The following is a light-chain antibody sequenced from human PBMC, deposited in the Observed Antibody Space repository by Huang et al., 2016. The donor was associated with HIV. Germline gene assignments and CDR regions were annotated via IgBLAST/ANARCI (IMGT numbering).Light chain of an antibody. CDR3: QQSHSIPYT. Sequence: GDRVIITCRTSQTITTYLHWYRQEPGKAPNLLISAVSILKTGVPSRFSGSGSGTDFTLTITSLQPEDFAIYYCQQSHSIPYTFGQGTKVEI. J-gene: IGKJ2*01. V-gene: IGKV1-39*01. CDR2: AVS. CDR1: QTITTY.